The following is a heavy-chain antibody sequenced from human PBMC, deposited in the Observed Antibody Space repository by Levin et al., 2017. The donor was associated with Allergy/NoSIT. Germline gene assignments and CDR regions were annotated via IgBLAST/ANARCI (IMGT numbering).Heavy chain of an antibody. CDR3: AKRDYDFVWGSPGGY. J-gene: IGHJ4*02. D-gene: IGHD3-16*01. V-gene: IGHV3-23*01. CDR1: GFPFSSSA. CDR2: ISSSGGST. Sequence: GESLKISCAASGFPFSSSAMTWVRQAPGKGLKWVSGISSSGGSTSYAESVKGRFTISRDNSRNTLYLQMNSLRAEDTAIYYCAKRDYDFVWGSPGGYWGRGVLVTVSS.